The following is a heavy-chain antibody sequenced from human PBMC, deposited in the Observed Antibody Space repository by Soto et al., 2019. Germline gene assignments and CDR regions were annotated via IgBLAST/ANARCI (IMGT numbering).Heavy chain of an antibody. D-gene: IGHD3-22*01. CDR2: IYASGGT. J-gene: IGHJ4*02. CDR3: AREQRLRYYDSSGLIDY. V-gene: IGHV4-4*07. CDR1: GGSISSYY. Sequence: SETLSLTCTVSGGSISSYYWSWIRQPAGKGLEWIGRIYASGGTNYNPSLKSRVTMSADTSKNQLSLRLSSVTAADTAVYYCAREQRLRYYDSSGLIDYWGQGTLVTVSS.